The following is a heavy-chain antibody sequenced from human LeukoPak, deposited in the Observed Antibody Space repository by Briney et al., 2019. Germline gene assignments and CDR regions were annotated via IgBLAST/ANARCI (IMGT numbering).Heavy chain of an antibody. Sequence: ASVKVSCKASGYTFTNYYIHWVRQAPGQGLEWMGWINAGNDSTKYSQKFQDRVTITRDTSASTAYMELSSLRSEDTAMYYCASSRGYDVGGYFDYWGQGTLVTVSS. J-gene: IGHJ4*02. D-gene: IGHD5-12*01. CDR3: ASSRGYDVGGYFDY. CDR2: INAGNDST. CDR1: GYTFTNYY. V-gene: IGHV1-3*01.